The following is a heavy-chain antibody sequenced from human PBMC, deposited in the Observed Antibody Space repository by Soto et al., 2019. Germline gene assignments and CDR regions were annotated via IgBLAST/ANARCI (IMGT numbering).Heavy chain of an antibody. CDR2: IIPIFGTA. Sequence: ASVKVSCKASGGTFSSYAISWVRQAPGQGLEWMGGIIPIFGTANYAQKFQGRVTITADESTSTAYMELSSLRSEDTAVYYCASQGSIANNWFDPWGQGTLVTVSS. V-gene: IGHV1-69*13. CDR3: ASQGSIANNWFDP. D-gene: IGHD2-21*01. CDR1: GGTFSSYA. J-gene: IGHJ5*02.